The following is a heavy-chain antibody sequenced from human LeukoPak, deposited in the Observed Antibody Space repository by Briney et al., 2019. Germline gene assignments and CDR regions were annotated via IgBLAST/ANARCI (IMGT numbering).Heavy chain of an antibody. Sequence: PGGSLRLSCAASGFTFSSYGMHRVRQAPGKGLEWVAVISYDGSNKYYADSVKGRFTISRDNSKNTLYLQMNSLRAEDTAVYYCAKVRAGIAVAGPFDYWGQGTLVTVSS. V-gene: IGHV3-30*18. CDR1: GFTFSSYG. CDR3: AKVRAGIAVAGPFDY. CDR2: ISYDGSNK. D-gene: IGHD6-19*01. J-gene: IGHJ4*02.